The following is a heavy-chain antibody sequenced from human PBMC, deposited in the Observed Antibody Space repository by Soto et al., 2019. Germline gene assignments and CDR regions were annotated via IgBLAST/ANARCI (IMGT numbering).Heavy chain of an antibody. CDR2: MNPNSGNT. CDR3: ARGDYSNFPYYYGMDV. J-gene: IGHJ6*02. D-gene: IGHD4-4*01. Sequence: QVQLVQSGAEVKKPGASVKVSCKASGYTFTSYDINWVRQATGQGLEWMGWMNPNSGNTGYAQKFQGRVTMTRNTSISTAYMELSSLRSEDTAVYYCARGDYSNFPYYYGMDVWGQGTTVTVSS. CDR1: GYTFTSYD. V-gene: IGHV1-8*01.